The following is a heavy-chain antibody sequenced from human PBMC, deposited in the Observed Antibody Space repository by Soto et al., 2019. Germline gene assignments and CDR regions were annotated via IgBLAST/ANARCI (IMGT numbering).Heavy chain of an antibody. CDR3: ARDLLRYSNYGVGTLINWFDP. CDR1: GGTFSSYA. Sequence: ASVKVSCKASGGTFSSYAISWVRQAPGQGLEWMGGIIPIFGTANYAQKFQGRVTITADESTSTAYMELSSLRSEDTAVYYCARDLLRYSNYGVGTLINWFDPWGQGTLVTVSS. CDR2: IIPIFGTA. D-gene: IGHD4-4*01. V-gene: IGHV1-69*13. J-gene: IGHJ5*02.